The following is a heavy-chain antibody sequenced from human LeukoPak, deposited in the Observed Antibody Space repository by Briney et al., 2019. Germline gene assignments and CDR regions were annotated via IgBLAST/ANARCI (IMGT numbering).Heavy chain of an antibody. CDR1: GFTFSSYS. D-gene: IGHD3-22*01. Sequence: GGSLRLSCAASGFTFSSYSMNWVRQAPGKGLEWVSSISSSSSYIYYADSVKGRFTISRDNAKSSLYLQMNSLRAEDTAVYYCARFEGYYDSSGYDAFDIWGQGTMVTVSS. CDR2: ISSSSSYI. V-gene: IGHV3-21*01. CDR3: ARFEGYYDSSGYDAFDI. J-gene: IGHJ3*02.